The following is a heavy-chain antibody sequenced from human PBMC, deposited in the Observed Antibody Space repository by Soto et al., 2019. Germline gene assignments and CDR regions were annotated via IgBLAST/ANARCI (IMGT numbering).Heavy chain of an antibody. D-gene: IGHD2-15*01. V-gene: IGHV1-46*01. CDR1: GYSFTAYY. Sequence: QVQLVQSGAEVKEPGASVKLSCKTSGYSFTAYYMQWVRQVPGQGLEWMGIINPSGGRTTYAQRFQGSVTMTRDTSTSTVHMELSSLRSEDTAVYYCARDLRYCSGGSCPYSYYGMDVWGQETTVTVSS. CDR2: INPSGGRT. CDR3: ARDLRYCSGGSCPYSYYGMDV. J-gene: IGHJ6*02.